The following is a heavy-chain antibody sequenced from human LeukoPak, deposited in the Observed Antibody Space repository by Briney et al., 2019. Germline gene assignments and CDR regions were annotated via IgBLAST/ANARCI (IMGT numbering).Heavy chain of an antibody. CDR3: ARASSSSLFDY. V-gene: IGHV3-7*01. Sequence: GGSLRLSCTASGFTFSSYWMSWVRQAPGKGLEWVANIKQDGSEKYYVDSVKGRFTISRDNAKNSLYLQMDSLRAADTAVYYCARASSSSLFDYWGQGTLVTVSS. CDR1: GFTFSSYW. J-gene: IGHJ4*02. D-gene: IGHD6-6*01. CDR2: IKQDGSEK.